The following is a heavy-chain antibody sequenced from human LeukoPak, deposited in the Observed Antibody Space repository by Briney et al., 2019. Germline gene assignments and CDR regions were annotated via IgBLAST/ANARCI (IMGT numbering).Heavy chain of an antibody. CDR1: GFTFSDYF. V-gene: IGHV3-11*01. D-gene: IGHD5-18*01. J-gene: IGHJ4*02. CDR3: ARKRGYTYGYDY. CDR2: ISSSGGTI. Sequence: GGSLRLSCAVSGFTFSDYFMTWIRQAPGKGLEWVSYISSSGGTIYYADSVKGRFTISRDNAKNSVYLQMNSLRAEDTAVYYCARKRGYTYGYDYWGQGTLVTVSS.